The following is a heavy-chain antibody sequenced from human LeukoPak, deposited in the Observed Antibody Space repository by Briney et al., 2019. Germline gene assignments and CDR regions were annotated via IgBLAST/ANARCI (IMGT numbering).Heavy chain of an antibody. CDR2: INSDGSST. CDR1: GFTFSSYG. D-gene: IGHD6-13*01. J-gene: IGHJ6*03. V-gene: IGHV3-74*01. CDR3: ARVYSSSHHYYYYYYMDV. Sequence: PGGSLRLSCAASGFTFSSYGMHWVRQAPGKGLVWVSRINSDGSSTSYADSVKGRFTISRDNAKNTLYLQMNSLRAEDTAVYYCARVYSSSHHYYYYYYMDVWGKGTTVTISS.